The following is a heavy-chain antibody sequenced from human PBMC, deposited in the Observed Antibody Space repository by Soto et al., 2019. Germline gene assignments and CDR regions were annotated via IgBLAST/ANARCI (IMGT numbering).Heavy chain of an antibody. V-gene: IGHV1-3*01. CDR1: GYTFTSYF. CDR3: AIGRFWYQLPMQTDAFDI. Sequence: GASVKVSCKASGYTFTSYFIHWVRQDPGQRLEWLGWINPGNGNTKYSQKFEGRVTITRDTSASTAYMELRSLRSDDTAVYYCAIGRFWYQLPMQTDAFDIWGQGTMVTVSS. CDR2: INPGNGNT. J-gene: IGHJ3*02. D-gene: IGHD2-2*01.